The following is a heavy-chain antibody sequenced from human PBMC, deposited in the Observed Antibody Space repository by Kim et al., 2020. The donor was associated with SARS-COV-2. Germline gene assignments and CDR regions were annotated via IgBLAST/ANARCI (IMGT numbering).Heavy chain of an antibody. J-gene: IGHJ5*02. V-gene: IGHV1-46*01. D-gene: IGHD3-3*01. Sequence: EQKCQGGVTMTRDTSTSTVYLELSSLRSEDTAVYYCARGAIFGVDPRFDPWGQGTLVTVSS. CDR3: ARGAIFGVDPRFDP.